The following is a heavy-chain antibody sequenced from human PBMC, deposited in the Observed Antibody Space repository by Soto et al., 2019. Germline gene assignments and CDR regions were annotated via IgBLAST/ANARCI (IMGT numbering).Heavy chain of an antibody. V-gene: IGHV3-7*01. CDR3: ARGIAVAGTRFDY. CDR1: GFTFSSYW. D-gene: IGHD6-19*01. Sequence: GGSLRLSCAASGFTFSSYWMSWVRQAPGKGLEWVANIKQDGSEKYYVDSVKGRFTISRDNAKNSLYLQMNSLRAEDTAVYYWARGIAVAGTRFDYWGKGTLVTVPS. J-gene: IGHJ4*02. CDR2: IKQDGSEK.